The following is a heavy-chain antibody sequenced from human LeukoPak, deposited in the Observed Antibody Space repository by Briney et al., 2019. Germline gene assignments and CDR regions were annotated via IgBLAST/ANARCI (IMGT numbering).Heavy chain of an antibody. CDR2: MNPNSGNT. V-gene: IGHV1-8*01. Sequence: ASVKVSCKASGYTFTSYDINWVRQATGQGLEWMGWMNPNSGNTGYAQKFQGRVTMTRNTSISTAYMELSSLGSEDTAVYYCATSILRFLENYYYYGMDVWGQGTTVTASS. CDR3: ATSILRFLENYYYYGMDV. J-gene: IGHJ6*02. CDR1: GYTFTSYD. D-gene: IGHD3-3*01.